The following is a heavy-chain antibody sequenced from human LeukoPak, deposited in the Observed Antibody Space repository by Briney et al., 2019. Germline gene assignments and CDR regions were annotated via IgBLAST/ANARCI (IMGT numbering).Heavy chain of an antibody. V-gene: IGHV1-2*02. CDR1: GYTFIGYN. CDR2: INPNSGAT. Sequence: ASVKVSCKASGYTFIGYNMHWVRQAPGQGLEWMGWINPNSGATKYAQTFQGRVTMTRNTSINTAYMELSSLNSDDTAVYYCARVYHRRDFWNGYYYFHYWGQGTLVTVSS. J-gene: IGHJ4*02. CDR3: ARVYHRRDFWNGYYYFHY. D-gene: IGHD3-3*01.